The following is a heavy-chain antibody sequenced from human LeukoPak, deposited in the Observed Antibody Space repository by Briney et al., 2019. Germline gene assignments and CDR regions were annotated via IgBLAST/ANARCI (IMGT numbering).Heavy chain of an antibody. Sequence: SVKVSCKASGGTFSSYAISWVRQAPGQGLEWMGGIIPIFGTANYAQKFQGRVTITTDESTSTAYMELSSLRSEDTAVFYCARVSDFWSGYNYYFDYWGQGTLVTVSS. D-gene: IGHD3-3*01. CDR1: GGTFSSYA. J-gene: IGHJ4*02. CDR3: ARVSDFWSGYNYYFDY. CDR2: IIPIFGTA. V-gene: IGHV1-69*05.